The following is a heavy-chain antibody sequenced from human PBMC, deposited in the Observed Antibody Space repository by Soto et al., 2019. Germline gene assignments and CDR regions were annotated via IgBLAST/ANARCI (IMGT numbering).Heavy chain of an antibody. J-gene: IGHJ4*02. CDR2: LNAGNGNT. V-gene: IGHV1-3*01. D-gene: IGHD6-19*01. CDR3: ARDEGSGWFVY. CDR1: GYTFTNYA. Sequence: GASVKVSCKASGYTFTNYAMHWVRQAPGQRLEWMGWLNAGNGNTKYSQKFQGRVTITRDTSASTAYMELSSLRSEDTAVYYCARDEGSGWFVYWGQGTLVTVSS.